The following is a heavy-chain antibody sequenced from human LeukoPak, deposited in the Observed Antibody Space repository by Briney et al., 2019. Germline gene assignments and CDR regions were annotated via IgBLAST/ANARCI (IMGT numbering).Heavy chain of an antibody. D-gene: IGHD3-10*01. V-gene: IGHV3-33*01. CDR1: GFTFSSYG. CDR2: IWYDGSNK. J-gene: IGHJ4*02. CDR3: ARDILWFGESSPDY. Sequence: PGGSLRLSCAASGFTFSSYGMHWVRQAPGKGLEWVAVIWYDGSNKYYADSVKGRFTISRDNSRNTLYLQMNSLRAEDTAVYYCARDILWFGESSPDYWAREPWSPSPQ.